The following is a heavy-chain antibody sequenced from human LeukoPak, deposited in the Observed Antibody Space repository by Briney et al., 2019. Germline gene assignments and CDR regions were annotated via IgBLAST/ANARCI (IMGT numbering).Heavy chain of an antibody. J-gene: IGHJ6*04. Sequence: GGSLRLSCAASGFTFSDYYMSWIRQAPGKGLEWVSYISSSCSTIYYADSVKGRFTISRDNAKNSLYLELNSLRAEDTAVYYCAELGITMIGGVWGKGTTVTISS. V-gene: IGHV3-11*04. CDR2: ISSSCSTI. CDR3: AELGITMIGGV. CDR1: GFTFSDYY. D-gene: IGHD3-10*02.